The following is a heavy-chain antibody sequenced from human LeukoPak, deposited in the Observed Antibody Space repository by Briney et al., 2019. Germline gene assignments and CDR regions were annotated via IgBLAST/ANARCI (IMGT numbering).Heavy chain of an antibody. CDR3: AKAQWSYDAFDI. CDR1: GFTFSSYA. J-gene: IGHJ3*02. V-gene: IGHV3-23*01. CDR2: ISGSGGST. D-gene: IGHD4/OR15-4a*01. Sequence: PGGSLRLSCAASGFTFSSYAMSWVRQAPGKGLKWVSSISGSGGSTYYADSVKGRSTTSRDNSKNTLYLQMNSLRAEDTAVYYCAKAQWSYDAFDIWGQGTMVTVSS.